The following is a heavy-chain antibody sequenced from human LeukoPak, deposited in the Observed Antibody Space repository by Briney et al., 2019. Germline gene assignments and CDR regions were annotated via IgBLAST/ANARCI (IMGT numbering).Heavy chain of an antibody. V-gene: IGHV4-39*07. Sequence: RPSETLSLTCAVAGASISGSNYFWGWIRQPPGKGLEWIGSIYFSGSTVYNPSLKSRVTISLDTSQNQFSLRLSSVTAADTAVYYCERDGDGDYADHWGQGTLVTVSS. CDR1: GASISGSNYF. J-gene: IGHJ5*02. D-gene: IGHD4-17*01. CDR3: ERDGDGDYADH. CDR2: IYFSGST.